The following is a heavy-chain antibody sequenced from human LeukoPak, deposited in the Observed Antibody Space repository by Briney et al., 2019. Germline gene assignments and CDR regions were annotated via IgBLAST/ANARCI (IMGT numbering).Heavy chain of an antibody. J-gene: IGHJ4*02. CDR1: GFTFSSYA. CDR3: AKEPPGYSTPRYFDY. D-gene: IGHD6-13*01. Sequence: PGGSLRLSCAASGFTFSSYAMSWVRQAPGKGLEWVSAISGSGGSTYYADSVKGRFTISRDNSKNTLYLQMNSLRAEDTAVYYCAKEPPGYSTPRYFDYWAREPWSLSPQ. CDR2: ISGSGGST. V-gene: IGHV3-23*01.